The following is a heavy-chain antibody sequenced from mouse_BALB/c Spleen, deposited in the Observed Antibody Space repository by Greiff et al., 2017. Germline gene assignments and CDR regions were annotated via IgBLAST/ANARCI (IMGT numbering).Heavy chain of an antibody. CDR1: GYTFTNYW. CDR3: ARGGYYYGSSLYAMDY. J-gene: IGHJ4*01. D-gene: IGHD1-1*01. Sequence: VKLMESGAELVRPGTSVKISCKASGYTFTNYWLGWVKQRPGHGLEWIGDIYPGGGYTNYNEKFKGKATLTADTSSSTAYMQLSSLTSEDSAVYFCARGGYYYGSSLYAMDYWGQGTSVTVSS. CDR2: IYPGGGYT. V-gene: IGHV1-63*02.